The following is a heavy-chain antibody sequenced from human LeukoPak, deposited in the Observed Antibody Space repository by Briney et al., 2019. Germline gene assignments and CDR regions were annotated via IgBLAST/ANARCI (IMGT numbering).Heavy chain of an antibody. Sequence: GGSLRLSCAASGFTFSSYEMNWARQAPGKGLEWVSYISSSGSTIYYADSVKGRFTISRDNAKNSLYLQMNSLRAEDTAVYYCASPRSSGRDYWGQGTLVTVSS. D-gene: IGHD3-10*01. V-gene: IGHV3-48*03. CDR1: GFTFSSYE. CDR3: ASPRSSGRDY. J-gene: IGHJ4*02. CDR2: ISSSGSTI.